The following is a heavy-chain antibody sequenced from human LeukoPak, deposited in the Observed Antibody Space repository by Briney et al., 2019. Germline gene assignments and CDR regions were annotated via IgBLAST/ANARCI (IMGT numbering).Heavy chain of an antibody. J-gene: IGHJ4*02. Sequence: SETLSLTCTVSGGSISSGGYYWSWIRQHPGKGLEWIGEIYHSGSTNYNPSLKSRVTISVDKSKNQFSLKLSSVTAADTAVYYCARAYYYGSGSYYNDYWGQGTLVTVSS. D-gene: IGHD3-10*01. CDR2: IYHSGST. CDR3: ARAYYYGSGSYYNDY. V-gene: IGHV4-31*03. CDR1: GGSISSGGYY.